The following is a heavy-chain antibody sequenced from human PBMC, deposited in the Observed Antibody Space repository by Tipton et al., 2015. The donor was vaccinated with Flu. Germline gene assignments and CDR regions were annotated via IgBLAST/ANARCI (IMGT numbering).Heavy chain of an antibody. V-gene: IGHV4-4*07. CDR3: ASGYSYGVYYYYGMDV. Sequence: TLSLTCTVSGGSISSYYWSWIRQPAGKGLEWIGRIYTSGSTNYNPSLKSRVTMSVDTSKNQFSLKLSSVTAADTAVYYYASGYSYGVYYYYGMDVWGQGTTVTVSS. J-gene: IGHJ6*02. CDR2: IYTSGST. CDR1: GGSISSYY. D-gene: IGHD5-18*01.